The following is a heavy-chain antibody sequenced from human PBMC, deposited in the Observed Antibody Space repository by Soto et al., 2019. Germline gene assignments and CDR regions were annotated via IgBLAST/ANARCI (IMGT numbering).Heavy chain of an antibody. Sequence: GGSLRLSCAASGFTISGHWMHWVRRAPGKGLVWVSRIKSDGSSTSYADSVKGRFTISRDNAKNTLYLQMNSLRVEDTAVYYCAREVAPATLPPSSLMDVWGQGTTVTVSS. CDR1: GFTISGHW. CDR3: AREVAPATLPPSSLMDV. J-gene: IGHJ6*02. CDR2: IKSDGSST. V-gene: IGHV3-74*01. D-gene: IGHD2-2*01.